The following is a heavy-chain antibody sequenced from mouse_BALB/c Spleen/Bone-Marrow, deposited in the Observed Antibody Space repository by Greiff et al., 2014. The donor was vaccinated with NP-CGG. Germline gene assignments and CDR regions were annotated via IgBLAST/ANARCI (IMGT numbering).Heavy chain of an antibody. J-gene: IGHJ3*01. V-gene: IGHV1-18*01. D-gene: IGHD2-14*01. CDR3: ARWEYDGVPGFAY. Sequence: EVQVVESGPELVKPGASMKISCKASGYSFTGYTMNWVKQSHGKNLEWIGLINPYNDGTSYNQKFKGKATLTVDKSSSTAYMELLSLTSEDSAVYYCARWEYDGVPGFAYWGQGTLVTVSA. CDR1: GYSFTGYT. CDR2: INPYNDGT.